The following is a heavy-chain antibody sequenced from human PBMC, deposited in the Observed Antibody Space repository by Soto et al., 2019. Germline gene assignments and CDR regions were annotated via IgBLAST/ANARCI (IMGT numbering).Heavy chain of an antibody. CDR1: GFTFSSYG. Sequence: QVQLVESGGGVVQPGRSLRLSCAASGFTFSSYGMHWVRQAPGKGLEWVAVISYDGSNKYYADSVKGRFTISRDNSKNTLSLQMNSLRAEDTAVYYCANVVEGWFDPWGQGTLVTVSS. V-gene: IGHV3-30*18. CDR2: ISYDGSNK. CDR3: ANVVEGWFDP. J-gene: IGHJ5*02. D-gene: IGHD3-3*01.